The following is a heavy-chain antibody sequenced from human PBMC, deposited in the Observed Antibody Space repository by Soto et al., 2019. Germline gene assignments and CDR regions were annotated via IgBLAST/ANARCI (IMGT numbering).Heavy chain of an antibody. Sequence: QVQLQESGPGLVKPSETLSLTCTVSSDSITNYYWSWIRQSPGKGLEWIGYIHDSGRSNYNPSLKCQVKISVDTSKKLFSLKLNSLTTADTAVYYCARVGGTRGWYWGQGTLVTVSS. D-gene: IGHD2-15*01. CDR2: IHDSGRS. J-gene: IGHJ4*02. CDR3: ARVGGTRGWY. V-gene: IGHV4-59*01. CDR1: SDSITNYY.